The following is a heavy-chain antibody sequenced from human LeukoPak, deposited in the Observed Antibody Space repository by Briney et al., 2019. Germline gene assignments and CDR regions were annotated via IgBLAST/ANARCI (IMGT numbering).Heavy chain of an antibody. V-gene: IGHV3-23*01. Sequence: GGSLRLSCAASGFTFSSYAMSWVRQAPGKGLEWVSAISGSGGSTYYADSVKGRFTISRDNSKNTQYLQMNSLRAEATAVYYCAKDFYPFSLYGMDVWGKGTTVTVSS. CDR3: AKDFYPFSLYGMDV. J-gene: IGHJ6*04. CDR2: ISGSGGST. D-gene: IGHD2/OR15-2a*01. CDR1: GFTFSSYA.